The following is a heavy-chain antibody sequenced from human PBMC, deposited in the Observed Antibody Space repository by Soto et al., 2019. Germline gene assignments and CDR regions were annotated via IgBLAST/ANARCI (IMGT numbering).Heavy chain of an antibody. Sequence: PSETLSLTCTVSGGSISSSSYYWGWIRQPPGKGLEWIGSIYYSGSTYYNPSLKSRVTISVDTSKNQFSLKLSSVTAADTAVYYCARHFDYYYYGMDVWGQGTTVTVSS. J-gene: IGHJ6*02. V-gene: IGHV4-39*01. CDR3: ARHFDYYYYGMDV. CDR2: IYYSGST. CDR1: GGSISSSSYY.